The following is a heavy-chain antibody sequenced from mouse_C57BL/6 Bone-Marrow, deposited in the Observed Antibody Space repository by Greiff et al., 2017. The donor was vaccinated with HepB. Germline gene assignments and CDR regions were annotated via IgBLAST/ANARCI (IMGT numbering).Heavy chain of an antibody. J-gene: IGHJ2*01. CDR1: GFTFTDYY. D-gene: IGHD1-1*01. Sequence: EVKLMESGGGLIQPGGSLSLSCAASGFTFTDYYMSWVRQPPGKALGWLGFIRNKANGYTTEYSASVKGRFTISRDNSQSILYLQMNALRAEDSATYYCARSLYYYGSSLFDYWGQGTTLTVSS. V-gene: IGHV7-3*01. CDR3: ARSLYYYGSSLFDY. CDR2: IRNKANGYTT.